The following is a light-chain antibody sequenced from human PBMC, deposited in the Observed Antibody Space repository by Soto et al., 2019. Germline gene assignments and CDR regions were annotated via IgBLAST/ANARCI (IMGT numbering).Light chain of an antibody. CDR3: AAWDETPNGYV. CDR2: SSD. V-gene: IGLV1-44*01. CDR1: SSSIGTNT. J-gene: IGLJ1*01. Sequence: QSVLTQPPSASGTPGQTVTISCSGSSSSIGTNTVNWYQQFPGTAPKLLIYSSDQRPSGVPDRFSASKSGTSASLAISGLQSEDEADYYCAAWDETPNGYVFGNGTKVT.